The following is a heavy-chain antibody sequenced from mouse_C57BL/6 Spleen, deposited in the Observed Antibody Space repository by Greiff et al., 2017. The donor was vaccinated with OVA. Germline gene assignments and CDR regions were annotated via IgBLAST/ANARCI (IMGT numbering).Heavy chain of an antibody. CDR1: GFTFSSYA. J-gene: IGHJ3*01. V-gene: IGHV5-4*01. D-gene: IGHD3-3*01. CDR3: AREGAAWFAY. CDR2: ISDGGSYT. Sequence: EVNVVESGGGLVKPGGSLKLSCAASGFTFSSYAMSWVRQTPEKRLEWVATISDGGSYTYYPDNVKGRFTISRGNAKNNLYLQMSHLKSEDTAMYYCAREGAAWFAYWGQGTLVTVSA.